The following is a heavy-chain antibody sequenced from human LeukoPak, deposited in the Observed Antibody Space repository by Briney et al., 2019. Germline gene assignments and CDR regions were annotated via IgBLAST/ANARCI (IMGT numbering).Heavy chain of an antibody. J-gene: IGHJ5*02. CDR1: GYTFTGYY. CDR3: ASGLYCSGGSCYDNWFDP. V-gene: IGHV1-2*02. Sequence: ASVKVSCKASGYTFTGYYMHWVRQAPGQGLEWMGWINPNSGGTNYAQKFQGRVTMTRDTSISTAYMELSRLRSDDTAVYYCASGLYCSGGSCYDNWFDPWGQGTLVTVSS. CDR2: INPNSGGT. D-gene: IGHD2-15*01.